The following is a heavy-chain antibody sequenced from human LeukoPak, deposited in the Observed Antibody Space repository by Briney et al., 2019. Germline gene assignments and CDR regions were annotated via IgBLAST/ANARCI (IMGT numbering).Heavy chain of an antibody. CDR3: ARDGGDFGVVTLPFDY. CDR2: ISSSSSTI. J-gene: IGHJ4*02. CDR1: GFTFSSYS. Sequence: GGSLRLSCAAAGFTFSSYSMNWVRQAPGKGLEWISYISSSSSTIYYADSVKGRFTISRDNAKNSLYLQMTRLRAEDTAVYYCARDGGDFGVVTLPFDYWGQGTLVTVCS. V-gene: IGHV3-48*01. D-gene: IGHD3-3*01.